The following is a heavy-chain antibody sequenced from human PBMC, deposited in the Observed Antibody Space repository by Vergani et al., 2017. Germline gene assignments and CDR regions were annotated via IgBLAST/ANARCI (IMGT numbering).Heavy chain of an antibody. J-gene: IGHJ1*01. CDR3: ATKSCGTPGCQIGYFRE. D-gene: IGHD1-1*01. V-gene: IGHV3-30*03. CDR2: ISYDGTQK. CDR1: GFTSSYYG. Sequence: QVQLVESGGGVVQPGRSLRLSWVVSGFTSSYYGMHWVRQAPGKGLEWVAVISYDGTQKYYADSVKGRFTISRDNSKSTLYLQMNSLRTEDTAVYYCATKSCGTPGCQIGYFREWGQGTLVTVSS.